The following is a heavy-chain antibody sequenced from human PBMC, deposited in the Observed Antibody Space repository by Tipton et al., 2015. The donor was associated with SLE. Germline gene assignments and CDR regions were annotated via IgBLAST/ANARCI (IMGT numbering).Heavy chain of an antibody. J-gene: IGHJ4*02. Sequence: LRLSCAVYGGSFSGYYWSWIRQPPGKGLEWIGEINHSGSTNYNPSLKSRVTISVDTSKNQFSLKLSSVTAADPAFYYCARLRSDWQMTDYYFDYWGQGTLVTVSS. CDR1: GGSFSGYY. D-gene: IGHD6-19*01. CDR3: ARLRSDWQMTDYYFDY. V-gene: IGHV4-34*01. CDR2: INHSGST.